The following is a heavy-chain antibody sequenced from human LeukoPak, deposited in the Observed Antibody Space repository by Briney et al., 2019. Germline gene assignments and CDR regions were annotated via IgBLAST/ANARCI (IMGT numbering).Heavy chain of an antibody. J-gene: IGHJ4*02. Sequence: GGSLRLSCAASGFTFSTYTMSWVRQAPGKGLEWVSSITASSTSTYYADSVKGRFTISRDNAKNSLYLQMNGLRVEDTAVYYCARDGRWINYYDGSSPVWGQGTLVTVSS. V-gene: IGHV3-21*01. CDR3: ARDGRWINYYDGSSPV. CDR2: ITASSTST. D-gene: IGHD3-22*01. CDR1: GFTFSTYT.